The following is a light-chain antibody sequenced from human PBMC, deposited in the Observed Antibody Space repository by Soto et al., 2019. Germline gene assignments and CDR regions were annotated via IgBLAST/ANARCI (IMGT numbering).Light chain of an antibody. CDR3: QQYNKWPIT. J-gene: IGKJ5*01. Sequence: VLTQSPATLSLSPGERAVVSCWASQSVNSLLAWYQHKPGQAPRLLIYRASTRATDTPDRFRGSGFGTDFALTISSLQSEDSAVYYCQQYNKWPITFGQGTRLEI. V-gene: IGKV3-15*01. CDR2: RAS. CDR1: QSVNSL.